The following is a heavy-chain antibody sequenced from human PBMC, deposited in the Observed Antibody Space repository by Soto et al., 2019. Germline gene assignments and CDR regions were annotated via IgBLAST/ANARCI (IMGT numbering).Heavy chain of an antibody. CDR3: AKGRIAVAAGAFDS. J-gene: IGHJ3*01. V-gene: IGHV3-33*03. Sequence: QVHLAESGGGVVQPGTSLRLSCAASGFPFDRYAIHWVRQAPGKGLEWVAAIWYDGSYTYYGESVKGRFLISRDNSKNTVFLEMNSLRAEDAAVYFCAKGRIAVAAGAFDSWGPVTRVIVSS. CDR1: GFPFDRYA. D-gene: IGHD6-19*01. CDR2: IWYDGSYT.